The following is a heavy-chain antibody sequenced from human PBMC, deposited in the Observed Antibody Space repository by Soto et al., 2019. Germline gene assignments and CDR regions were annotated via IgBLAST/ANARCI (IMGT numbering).Heavy chain of an antibody. D-gene: IGHD5-12*01. CDR2: IHYSGST. CDR3: ARGEGMATNPKFDY. J-gene: IGHJ4*02. V-gene: IGHV4-31*03. Sequence: QVQLQESGPGLVKPSQTLSLTCTVSGGSIRSGVYYWSWIRQHPGKGLEWIGYIHYSGSTYYNPSLKSRVTISVDTSKNQFSLKLSSVTAADTAVYYCARGEGMATNPKFDYWGQGTLVTVSS. CDR1: GGSIRSGVYY.